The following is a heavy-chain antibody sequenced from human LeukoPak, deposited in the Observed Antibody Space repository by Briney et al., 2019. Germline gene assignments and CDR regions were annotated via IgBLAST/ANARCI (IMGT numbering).Heavy chain of an antibody. V-gene: IGHV5-51*01. CDR1: GYTFITYW. CDR3: GRPDDYGGKPAAFDI. D-gene: IGHD4-23*01. J-gene: IGHJ3*02. CDR2: IYPGDSDT. Sequence: KRGESLKISCKASGYTFITYWIGWVRQMPGKGLEWMGIIYPGDSDTRYSPSFQGQVTISADKSISTAYLHWSSLKASDTAIYYCGRPDDYGGKPAAFDIWGQGTLVTVSS.